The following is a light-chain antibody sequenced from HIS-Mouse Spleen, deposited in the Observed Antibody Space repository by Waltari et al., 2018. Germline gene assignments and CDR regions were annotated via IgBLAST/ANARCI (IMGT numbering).Light chain of an antibody. V-gene: IGLV2-11*01. Sequence: QSALTQPRSVSGSPGQSVTISCTGTSSDVGGYNYVSWYQQHLGKAPKLMIYDVSKRPSGVPDRFSGSKSGNTASLTISGLQAEDEADYYCCSYAGSYTFDVFGTGTKVTVL. CDR1: SSDVGGYNY. CDR2: DVS. J-gene: IGLJ1*01. CDR3: CSYAGSYTFDV.